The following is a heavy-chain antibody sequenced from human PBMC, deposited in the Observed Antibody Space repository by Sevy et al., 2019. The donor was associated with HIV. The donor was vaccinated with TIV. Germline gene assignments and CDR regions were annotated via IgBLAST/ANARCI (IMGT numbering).Heavy chain of an antibody. D-gene: IGHD2-2*01. Sequence: GGSLRLSCAASGFTFSSYAMSWVRQAPGKGLEWVSDISGSGGSTYYADSVKGRFTISRDNSKNTLYLQMNSLRAEDTAVYYCTCRNIVVVPAASREKRDYYYGMDVWGQGTTVTVSS. CDR3: TCRNIVVVPAASREKRDYYYGMDV. CDR1: GFTFSSYA. CDR2: ISGSGGST. V-gene: IGHV3-23*01. J-gene: IGHJ6*02.